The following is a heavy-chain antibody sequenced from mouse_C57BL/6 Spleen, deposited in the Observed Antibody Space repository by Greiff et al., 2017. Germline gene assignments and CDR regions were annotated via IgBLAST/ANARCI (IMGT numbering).Heavy chain of an antibody. J-gene: IGHJ2*01. Sequence: QVQLQQPGAELVRPGTSVKLSCKASGYTFTSYWMHWVKQRPGQGLEWIGVIDPSDSYTNYNQKFKGKATLTVDTSSSTAYLQLSSLTSEDSAVYYCARGGTTVVAPFGGNWGQGTTLTVSS. CDR2: IDPSDSYT. CDR1: GYTFTSYW. V-gene: IGHV1-59*01. D-gene: IGHD1-1*01. CDR3: ARGGTTVVAPFGGN.